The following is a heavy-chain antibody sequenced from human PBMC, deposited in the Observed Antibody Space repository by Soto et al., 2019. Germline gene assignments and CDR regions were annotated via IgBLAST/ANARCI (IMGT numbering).Heavy chain of an antibody. V-gene: IGHV3-21*01. D-gene: IGHD5-12*01. J-gene: IGHJ6*02. CDR2: ISSSSSYI. CDR3: ASSMVATNYYYYYGMDV. Sequence: GGSLRLSCAASGFTFSSYSMNWVRQAPGKGLEWVSSISSSSSYIYYADSVKGRFTISRDNAKISLYLQMNSLRAEDTAVYYCASSMVATNYYYYYGMDVWGQGTTVTVSS. CDR1: GFTFSSYS.